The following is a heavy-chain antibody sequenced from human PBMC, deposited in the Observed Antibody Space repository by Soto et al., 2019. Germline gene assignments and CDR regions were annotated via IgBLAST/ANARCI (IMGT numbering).Heavy chain of an antibody. CDR3: ARFRGSYGMDV. J-gene: IGHJ6*02. Sequence: QVQLVQSGAEVKKPGSSVKVSCKASGGTFSSYTISWVRQAPGQGLEWMGRIIPILGIANYAQKFQGRVTLTADKSTSTDYMELSSLRSEVTAVYYCARFRGSYGMDVWGQGTTVTVSS. CDR2: IIPILGIA. CDR1: GGTFSSYT. D-gene: IGHD3-10*01. V-gene: IGHV1-69*02.